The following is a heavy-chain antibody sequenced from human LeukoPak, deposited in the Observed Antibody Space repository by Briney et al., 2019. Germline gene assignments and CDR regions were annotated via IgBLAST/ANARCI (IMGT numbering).Heavy chain of an antibody. J-gene: IGHJ6*03. CDR1: GGSISSYY. CDR3: ARHGLENYDFWSGYPPDYYYYMDV. V-gene: IGHV4-4*09. D-gene: IGHD3-3*01. Sequence: PSETLSLTCTVSGGSISSYYWSWIRQPPGKGLEWIGYIYTSGSTNYNPSLKSRVTISVDASKNQSSLKLSSVTAADTAVYYCARHGLENYDFWSGYPPDYYYYMDVWGKGTTVTVSS. CDR2: IYTSGST.